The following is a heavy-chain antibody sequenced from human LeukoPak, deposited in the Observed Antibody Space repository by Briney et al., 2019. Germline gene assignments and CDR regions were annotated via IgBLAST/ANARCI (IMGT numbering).Heavy chain of an antibody. D-gene: IGHD3-10*01. V-gene: IGHV3-30-3*01. Sequence: PGGSLRLSCAASGFTFSSYAMHWVRQAPGKGLEWVAVISYDGSNKYYADSVKGRFTISRDNSKNTLYLQMNSLRAEDTAVYYCARDLITMVRGVNIDDYWGQGTQVTVSS. CDR2: ISYDGSNK. CDR3: ARDLITMVRGVNIDDY. CDR1: GFTFSSYA. J-gene: IGHJ4*02.